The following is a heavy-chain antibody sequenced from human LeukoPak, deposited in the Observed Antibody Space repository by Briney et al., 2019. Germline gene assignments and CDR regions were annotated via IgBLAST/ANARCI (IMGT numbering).Heavy chain of an antibody. D-gene: IGHD5-24*01. CDR3: SIRGRDGYNFLDY. CDR2: INSDGSST. V-gene: IGHV3-74*01. CDR1: GFTFSSYW. Sequence: GGSLRLSCAASGFTFSSYWMHWVRQAPGKGLVWVSRINSDGSSTSYADSVKGRFTISRDNAKNTLYLQMDSLRAEDTAVYYCSIRGRDGYNFLDYWGQGTLVTVSS. J-gene: IGHJ4*02.